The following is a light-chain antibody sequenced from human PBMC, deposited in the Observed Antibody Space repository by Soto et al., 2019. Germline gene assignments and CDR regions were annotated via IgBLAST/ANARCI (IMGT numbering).Light chain of an antibody. V-gene: IGKV2-28*01. J-gene: IGKJ4*01. CDR3: MQALRPPLT. Sequence: DIVMTQSPLSLPVTPGEPASISCRSSQSLLHSDGYNYLDWYLEKPGQSPQLLIYLGSSRASGVPDSFSGSGSGTDFTLKISRVEAEDVGIYYCMQALRPPLTFGGGTKVEIK. CDR2: LGS. CDR1: QSLLHSDGYNY.